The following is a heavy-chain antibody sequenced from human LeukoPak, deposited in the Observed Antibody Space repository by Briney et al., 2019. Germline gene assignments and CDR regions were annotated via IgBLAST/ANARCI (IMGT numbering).Heavy chain of an antibody. CDR2: IKDRIDGGTT. V-gene: IGHV3-15*01. CDR3: NTDFSHFHLSSGYYSY. CDR1: GFSFTSAW. D-gene: IGHD3-3*02. Sequence: GGSLRLSCVASGFSFTSAWMVWVRQAPGKGLEWVGRIKDRIDGGTTDLAAPMKGRFTISRDDSRSTVYLQMDSLKSEDTAMYYCNTDFSHFHLSSGYYSYWGLATLVSVSS. J-gene: IGHJ4*02.